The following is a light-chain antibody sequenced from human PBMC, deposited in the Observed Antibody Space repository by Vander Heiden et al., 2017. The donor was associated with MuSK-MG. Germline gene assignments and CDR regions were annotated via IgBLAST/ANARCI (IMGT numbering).Light chain of an antibody. CDR2: GAS. V-gene: IGKV4-1*01. J-gene: IGKJ1*01. CDR1: QGVLDRYNNKSY. CDR3: QQDDSTPRT. Sequence: EIVMTPSPDSLAVSLGERATINGKASQGVLDRYNNKSYLAWYQQKPGQPPKLLIYGASTRESGVPDRFSGSGSGTDFTLTISSLQAEDVAVYYCQQDDSTPRTFGQGTKVEIK.